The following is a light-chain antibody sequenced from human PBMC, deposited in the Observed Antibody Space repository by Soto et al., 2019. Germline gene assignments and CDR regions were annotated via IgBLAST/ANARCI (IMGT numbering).Light chain of an antibody. V-gene: IGLV4-69*02. Sequence: QSVLTQSPSASASLGASVKLTCTLDSGHSGYAIAWHKQKPKKGPRYLMRINNGGSHSRGVGIPDRFSGSSSGTERYLTISSLQSEDEADYYCQTWGTGIWVFGGGTKLTVL. CDR3: QTWGTGIWV. CDR2: INNGGSH. J-gene: IGLJ3*02. CDR1: SGHSGYA.